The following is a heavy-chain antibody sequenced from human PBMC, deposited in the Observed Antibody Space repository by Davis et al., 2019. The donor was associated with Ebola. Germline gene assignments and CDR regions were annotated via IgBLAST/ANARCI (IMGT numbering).Heavy chain of an antibody. Sequence: GESLKISCAASGFSITDYAMSWVRQARGKGLEWVSSLSGTGATMDFADSVKGRFSLSRDTSKNTVYLQMNSLRAEDTAVYYCARERAAAGTINNWFDPWGQGTLVTVSS. CDR2: LSGTGATM. V-gene: IGHV3-23*01. D-gene: IGHD6-13*01. CDR3: ARERAAAGTINNWFDP. J-gene: IGHJ5*02. CDR1: GFSITDYA.